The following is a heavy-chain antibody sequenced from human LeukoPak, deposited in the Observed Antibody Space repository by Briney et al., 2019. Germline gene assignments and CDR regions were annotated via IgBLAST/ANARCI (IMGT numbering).Heavy chain of an antibody. CDR1: GYTFTSYY. J-gene: IGHJ4*02. CDR3: AREGEPLAYCGGDCYSGQDY. D-gene: IGHD2-21*02. Sequence: ASVKVSCKASGYTFTSYYMHWVRQAPGQGLEWMGIINPSGGSTSYAQKFQGRVTMTRDMSTSTVYMELSSLRSEDTAVYYCAREGEPLAYCGGDCYSGQDYWGQGTLVTVSS. CDR2: INPSGGST. V-gene: IGHV1-46*01.